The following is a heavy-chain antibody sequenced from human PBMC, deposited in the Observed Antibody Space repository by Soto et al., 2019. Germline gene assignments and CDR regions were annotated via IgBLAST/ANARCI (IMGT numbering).Heavy chain of an antibody. Sequence: SETLSLTCSVSGGSIRDYFWTWIRQSPGRGLEWIGYISSSGTVKYNSSLKSRVTISLDRSRNQFSLKLSSVTAADTAVYFCARDRKLELPGNYYYYGMDVWGQGTKVTVSS. CDR2: ISSSGTV. CDR1: GGSIRDYF. D-gene: IGHD1-7*01. CDR3: ARDRKLELPGNYYYYGMDV. V-gene: IGHV4-59*01. J-gene: IGHJ6*02.